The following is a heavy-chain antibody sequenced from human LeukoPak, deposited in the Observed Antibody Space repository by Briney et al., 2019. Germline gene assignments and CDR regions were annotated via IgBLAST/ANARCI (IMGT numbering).Heavy chain of an antibody. J-gene: IGHJ4*02. V-gene: IGHV4-34*01. CDR1: GGSFSGYY. D-gene: IGHD3-10*01. CDR3: ASFPYYYGSGSYYKDSDY. Sequence: PSETLSLTCAVSGGSFSGYYWSWIRQPPGKGLEWIGEINHSGSTNYNPSLKSRVTISVDTSKNQFSLKLSSVTAADTAVYYCASFPYYYGSGSYYKDSDYWGQGTLVTVSS. CDR2: INHSGST.